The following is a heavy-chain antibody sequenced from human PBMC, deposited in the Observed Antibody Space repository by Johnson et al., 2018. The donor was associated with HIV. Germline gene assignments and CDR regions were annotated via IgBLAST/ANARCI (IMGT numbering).Heavy chain of an antibody. Sequence: QVQLVESGGGVVQPGGSLRLSCAASGFTFSSYAMHWVRQTPGKGLEWVAIISYDGRNQYYADSVKGRFTISRDTSKTTLYLQMNSLRAEDTAVYYCANCRGTTRNPDAFDIWGQGTMVTVSA. D-gene: IGHD1-1*01. J-gene: IGHJ3*02. CDR1: GFTFSSYA. V-gene: IGHV3-30-3*01. CDR2: ISYDGRNQ. CDR3: ANCRGTTRNPDAFDI.